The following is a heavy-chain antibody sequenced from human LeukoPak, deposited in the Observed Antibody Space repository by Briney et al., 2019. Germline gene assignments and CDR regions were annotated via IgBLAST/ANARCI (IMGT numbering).Heavy chain of an antibody. D-gene: IGHD4-17*01. CDR3: AREQYGDHFDN. V-gene: IGHV3-74*01. Sequence: GGSLRLSCAASRFTFSVHWMHWVRHAPGKGLEWVSRINPDESDKAYADSVKGRFTISRDNAKNTLYLQMNSLRAEDTAVYYCAREQYGDHFDNWGQGTLVTVSS. CDR1: RFTFSVHW. J-gene: IGHJ4*02. CDR2: INPDESDK.